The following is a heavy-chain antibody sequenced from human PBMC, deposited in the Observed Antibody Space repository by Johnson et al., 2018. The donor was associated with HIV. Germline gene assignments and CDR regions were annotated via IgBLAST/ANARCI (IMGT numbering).Heavy chain of an antibody. Sequence: EQLVESGGGVVQPERSLRLSCAASGFTVSSNYMSWVRQAPGKGLEWVSTISGSGGSTYYAASVEGRCTISSDNSKNTLHLEMNSLRVEDTAVYYCARVRVGAFEIWGQGTMVTVSS. CDR2: SGSGGST. CDR3: ARVRVGAFEI. CDR1: GFTVSSNY. V-gene: IGHV3-66*02. J-gene: IGHJ3*02. D-gene: IGHD1-26*01.